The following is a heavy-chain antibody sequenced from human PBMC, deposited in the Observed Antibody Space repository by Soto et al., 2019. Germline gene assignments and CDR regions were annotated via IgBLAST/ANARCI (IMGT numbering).Heavy chain of an antibody. J-gene: IGHJ4*02. V-gene: IGHV3-23*01. D-gene: IGHD2-15*01. CDR3: VKDDGGNPSTEPH. CDR1: GITISNYP. Sequence: EVQLLESGGGLVQPGGSLRLSCAASGITISNYPMSWVRQAPGKGLDWVSGISGSGDRTYYADSAKGRFTISKDFSKNSLSLQLDRLRAEDTAVYFCVKDDGGNPSTEPHWGQGTLVTVSS. CDR2: ISGSGDRT.